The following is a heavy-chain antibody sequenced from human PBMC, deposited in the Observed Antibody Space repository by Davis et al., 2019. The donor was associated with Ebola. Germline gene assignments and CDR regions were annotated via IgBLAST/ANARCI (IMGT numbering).Heavy chain of an antibody. V-gene: IGHV4-39*01. CDR3: ARQEIAVAEGY. Sequence: PSETLSLTCTVSGGSISSSSYYWGWIRQPPGKGLEWIGSIYYSGSTYYNPSLKSRVTISVDTSKNQFSLKLSSVTAADTAVYYCARQEIAVAEGYWGQGTLVTVSS. CDR1: GGSISSSSYY. CDR2: IYYSGST. J-gene: IGHJ4*02. D-gene: IGHD6-19*01.